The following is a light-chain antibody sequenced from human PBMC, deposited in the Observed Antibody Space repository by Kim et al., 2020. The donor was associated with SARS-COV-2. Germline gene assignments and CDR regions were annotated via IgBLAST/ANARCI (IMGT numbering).Light chain of an antibody. CDR1: SGRIADIL. Sequence: KTVTLSCTRSSGRIADILVQWYPQRPGSAPANVMFEDDQRPSGVPDRFSGSIDRSSNSASLTISGLRTEDEADYYCQSYDTDNQGVFGGGTKL. V-gene: IGLV6-57*03. CDR2: EDD. CDR3: QSYDTDNQGV. J-gene: IGLJ3*02.